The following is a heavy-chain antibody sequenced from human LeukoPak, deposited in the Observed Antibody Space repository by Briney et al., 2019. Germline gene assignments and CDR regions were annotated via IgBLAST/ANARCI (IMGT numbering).Heavy chain of an antibody. CDR2: ISSSSSTI. CDR1: GFTFSSYS. J-gene: IGHJ4*02. CDR3: AREDYGDYVYPPFDY. D-gene: IGHD4-17*01. Sequence: PGGSLRLSCAASGFTFSSYSMNWVRQAPGKGLEWVSYISSSSSTIYYADSVKGRFTISRDNAKNSLYLQMDSLRAEDTAVYYCAREDYGDYVYPPFDYWGQGTLVTVSS. V-gene: IGHV3-48*04.